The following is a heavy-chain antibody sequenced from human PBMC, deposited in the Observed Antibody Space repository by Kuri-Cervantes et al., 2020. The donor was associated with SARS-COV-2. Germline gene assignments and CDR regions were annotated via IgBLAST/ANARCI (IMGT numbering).Heavy chain of an antibody. CDR2: IYWDDDK. V-gene: IGHV2-5*02. CDR3: AHRELLRAFDI. Sequence: SGPTLVKPTQTLTLTCTFSGFSLDTSGVGVGWFRLPRGKALEWLALIYWDDDKRYSSSLKTRLSITKDTSKNQVVLTLTNVESVDTGTYYCAHRELLRAFDIWGQGTMVTVSS. CDR1: GFSLDTSGVG. J-gene: IGHJ3*02. D-gene: IGHD1-26*01.